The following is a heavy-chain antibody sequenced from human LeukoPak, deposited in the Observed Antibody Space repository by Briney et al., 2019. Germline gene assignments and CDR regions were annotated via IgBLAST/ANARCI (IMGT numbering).Heavy chain of an antibody. V-gene: IGHV4-39*01. D-gene: IGHD4-23*01. CDR2: IYYSGST. J-gene: IGHJ3*02. CDR1: GGSISSSRYY. Sequence: PSETLSLTCTVSGGSISSSRYYWGWIRQPPGKGLEWIGSIYYSGSTYYNPSLKSRVTISVDTSKNQFSLKLSSVTAADTAVYYCARASPSYGGAFDIWGQGTMVTVSS. CDR3: ARASPSYGGAFDI.